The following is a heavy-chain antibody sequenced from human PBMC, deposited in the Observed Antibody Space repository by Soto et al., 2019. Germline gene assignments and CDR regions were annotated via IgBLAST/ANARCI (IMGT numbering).Heavy chain of an antibody. CDR1: GGSISSGGYY. Sequence: SETLSLTCAVSGGSISSGGYYWSWIRQPPGKGLEWIGYIYYSGSTNYNPSLKSRVTISVDTSKNQFSLKLSSVTAADTAVYYCARGGYCSGGSCYPGWFDPWGQGTLVTVSS. CDR3: ARGGYCSGGSCYPGWFDP. CDR2: IYYSGST. V-gene: IGHV4-61*08. J-gene: IGHJ5*02. D-gene: IGHD2-15*01.